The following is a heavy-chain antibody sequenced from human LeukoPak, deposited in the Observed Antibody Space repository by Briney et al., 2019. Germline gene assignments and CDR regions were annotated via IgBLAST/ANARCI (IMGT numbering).Heavy chain of an antibody. J-gene: IGHJ6*03. Sequence: PSETLPLTCAVYGGSFSGYYWSWIRQPPGQGLEWIGFIYYRGDTKYNPSLKSRVTILVDTSKNQFSLKLSSVTAADTAVYYCARAGSSSWPHYYYYMDVWGKGTTVTISS. CDR1: GGSFSGYY. D-gene: IGHD6-13*01. V-gene: IGHV4-59*01. CDR3: ARAGSSSWPHYYYYMDV. CDR2: IYYRGDT.